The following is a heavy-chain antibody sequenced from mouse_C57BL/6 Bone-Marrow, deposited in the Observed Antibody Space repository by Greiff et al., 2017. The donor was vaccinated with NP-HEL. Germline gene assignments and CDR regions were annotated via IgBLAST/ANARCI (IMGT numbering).Heavy chain of an antibody. CDR1: GYTFTSYW. J-gene: IGHJ1*03. V-gene: IGHV1-50*01. CDR2: IDPSDSYT. D-gene: IGHD4-1*01. Sequence: QVQLQQPGAELVKPGASVKLSCKASGYTFTSYWMPWVKQRPGQGLEWIGEIDPSDSYTNYNQKFKGKATLTVDTSSSTAYMQLSSLTSEDSAVYYCAPLAGTDDWGTGTTVTVSS. CDR3: APLAGTDD.